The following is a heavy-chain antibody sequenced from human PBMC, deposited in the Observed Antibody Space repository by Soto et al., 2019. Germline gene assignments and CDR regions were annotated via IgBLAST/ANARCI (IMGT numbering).Heavy chain of an antibody. V-gene: IGHV4-59*08. D-gene: IGHD5-18*01. Sequence: SETLSLPCTVSGVSLSTYCWSWIRQPPGKGLEWIGYIYYSGSTNYNPSLKSRVTISVDTSKNQFSLKLSSVTAADTAVYYCARRYGPCFDYWGQGTLVTVS. CDR1: GVSLSTYC. CDR3: ARRYGPCFDY. J-gene: IGHJ4*02. CDR2: IYYSGST.